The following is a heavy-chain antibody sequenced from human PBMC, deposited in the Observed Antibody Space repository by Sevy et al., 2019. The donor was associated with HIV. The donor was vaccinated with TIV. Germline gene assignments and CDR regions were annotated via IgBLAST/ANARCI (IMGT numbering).Heavy chain of an antibody. CDR2: ISGSGGST. CDR1: GFTFSSYA. Sequence: GGSLRLACAASGFTFSSYAMSWVRQAPGKGLEWVSAISGSGGSTYYADSVKGRFTISRDNSKNTLYLQMNSLRAEDTAVYYCAKDLAYGSGTGAFDIWDQGTMVTVSS. CDR3: AKDLAYGSGTGAFDI. D-gene: IGHD3-10*01. V-gene: IGHV3-23*01. J-gene: IGHJ3*02.